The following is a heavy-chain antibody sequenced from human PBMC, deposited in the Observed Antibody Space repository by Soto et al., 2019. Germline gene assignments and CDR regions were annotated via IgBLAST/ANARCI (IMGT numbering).Heavy chain of an antibody. D-gene: IGHD6-19*01. J-gene: IGHJ3*02. Sequence: SETLSLTCAVYGGSFSCYYWSWIRQPPGKGLEWIGEINHSGSTNYNPSLKSRVTISVDTSKNQFSLKLSSVTAADTAVYYCARTGYSSGWYKAAFDIWGQGTMVTVSS. CDR2: INHSGST. V-gene: IGHV4-34*01. CDR1: GGSFSCYY. CDR3: ARTGYSSGWYKAAFDI.